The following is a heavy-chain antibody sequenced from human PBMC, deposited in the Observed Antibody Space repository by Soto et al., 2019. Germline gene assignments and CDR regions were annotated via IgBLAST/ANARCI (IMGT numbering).Heavy chain of an antibody. CDR2: INPSGGST. CDR1: GYTFTSYY. CDR3: ARGPSGDNWFGP. D-gene: IGHD3-10*01. J-gene: IGHJ5*02. V-gene: IGHV1-46*01. Sequence: QVQLVQSGAEVKKPGASVKVSYKASGYTFTSYYMHWVRQAPGQGLEWMGIINPSGGSTSYAQKFQGRVNMARETATSTVYMELGSLRSEDTAGDYCARGPSGDNWFGPWGQGTLVTVSS.